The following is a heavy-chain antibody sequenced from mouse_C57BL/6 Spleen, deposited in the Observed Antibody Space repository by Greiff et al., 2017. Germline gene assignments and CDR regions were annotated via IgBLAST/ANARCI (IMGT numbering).Heavy chain of an antibody. D-gene: IGHD2-3*01. V-gene: IGHV1-50*01. CDR1: GYTFTSYW. J-gene: IGHJ4*01. CDR3: ARLGKIYDGYSYYAMDY. CDR2: LDPSDSYT. Sequence: QVQLQQPGAELVKPGASVKLSCKASGYTFTSYWMQWVKQRPGQGLEWIGELDPSDSYTNYNQKFKGKATLTVDTSSSTAYMQLSSLTSEDSAVYYCARLGKIYDGYSYYAMDYWGQGTSVTVSS.